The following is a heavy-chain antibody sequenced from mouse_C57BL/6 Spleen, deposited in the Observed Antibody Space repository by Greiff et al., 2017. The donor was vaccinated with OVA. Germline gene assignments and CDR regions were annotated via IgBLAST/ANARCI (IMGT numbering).Heavy chain of an antibody. CDR3: ARGGTQLAPDY. J-gene: IGHJ2*01. V-gene: IGHV5-4*03. CDR2: ISDGGSYT. D-gene: IGHD3-1*01. CDR1: GFTFSSYA. Sequence: DVKLVESGGGLVKPGGSLKLSCAASGFTFSSYAMSWVRQTPEKRLEWVATISDGGSYTYYPVNVKGRFTISRDNAKNNLYLQMSHLKSEDTAMYYCARGGTQLAPDYWGQGTTLTVSS.